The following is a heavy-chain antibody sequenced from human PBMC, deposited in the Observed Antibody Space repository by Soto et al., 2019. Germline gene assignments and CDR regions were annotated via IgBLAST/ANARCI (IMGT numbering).Heavy chain of an antibody. V-gene: IGHV1-69*06. J-gene: IGHJ3*02. Sequence: QVQLEQSGAEVKKPGSSVKVSCKASGGTLSDHGVAWLRQAPGQGVEWMVGTIPFFNTAKDSHKFDGRVTVTVEKFTTIAYMELSSLRSEDTAFYFCARGVYGSGNYYTGPSAFDMWGQGTMVIVSS. CDR2: TIPFFNTA. D-gene: IGHD3-10*01. CDR1: GGTLSDHG. CDR3: ARGVYGSGNYYTGPSAFDM.